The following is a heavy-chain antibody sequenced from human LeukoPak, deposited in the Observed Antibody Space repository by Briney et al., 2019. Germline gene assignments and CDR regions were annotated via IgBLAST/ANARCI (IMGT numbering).Heavy chain of an antibody. D-gene: IGHD6-19*01. CDR3: ARVSGYSSGWRHSDY. J-gene: IGHJ4*02. CDR2: IKQDGSEK. V-gene: IGHV3-7*01. CDR1: GFTFSSYW. Sequence: PGGSLRLSCAASGFTFSSYWMSWVRQAPGKGLEWVANIKQDGSEKYYVDSVKGRFTISRDNAKNSLYLQMNSLRAEDTALYYCARVSGYSSGWRHSDYWGQGTLVTVSS.